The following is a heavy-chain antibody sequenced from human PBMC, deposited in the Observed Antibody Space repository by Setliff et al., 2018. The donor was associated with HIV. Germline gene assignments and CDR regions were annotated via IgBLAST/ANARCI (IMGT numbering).Heavy chain of an antibody. CDR1: GGTFSNYG. V-gene: IGHV1-69*05. CDR2: IIPISGTA. D-gene: IGHD2-15*01. J-gene: IGHJ5*02. CDR3: ARDFGGYCSSVSCPGLFDP. Sequence: GASVKVSCKASGGTFSNYGMSWVRQAPGQGLEWMGGIIPISGTANYAQKFQGRVTITTDESTSTAYMELSGLRSEDTAVYYCARDFGGYCSSVSCPGLFDPWGQGTLVTVS.